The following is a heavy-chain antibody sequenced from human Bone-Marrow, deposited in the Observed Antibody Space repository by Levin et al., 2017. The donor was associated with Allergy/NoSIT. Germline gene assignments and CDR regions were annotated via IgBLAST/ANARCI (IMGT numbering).Heavy chain of an antibody. CDR3: AKFGSIVATISSFDI. CDR1: GFTFSSYG. D-gene: IGHD5-12*01. J-gene: IGHJ3*02. Sequence: GGSLRLSCAASGFTFSSYGMHWVRQAPGKGLEWVAVISYDGSNKYYADSVKGRFTISRDNSKNTLYLQMNSLRAEDTAVYYCAKFGSIVATISSFDIWGQGTMVTVSS. V-gene: IGHV3-30*18. CDR2: ISYDGSNK.